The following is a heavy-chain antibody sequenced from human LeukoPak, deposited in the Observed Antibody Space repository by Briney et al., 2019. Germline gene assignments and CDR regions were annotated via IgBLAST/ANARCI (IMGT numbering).Heavy chain of an antibody. D-gene: IGHD2-21*02. Sequence: ASVKVSCKASGYTFSAYYMYWVREAPGQGLEWMGWINPYTGDTKYAQNFQGRVTMTRDTSISTVYMEVSRLRSDDTAVCYCARTCGGDCYILDSWGQGTLVTVSS. V-gene: IGHV1-2*02. CDR1: GYTFSAYY. CDR3: ARTCGGDCYILDS. J-gene: IGHJ4*02. CDR2: INPYTGDT.